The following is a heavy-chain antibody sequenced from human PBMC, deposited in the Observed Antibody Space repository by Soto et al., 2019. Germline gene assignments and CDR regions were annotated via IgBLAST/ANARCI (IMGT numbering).Heavy chain of an antibody. D-gene: IGHD3-10*01. V-gene: IGHV1-3*05. CDR2: INPGNGNT. Sequence: QVQLVQSGAEEKKPGASVKVSCKASGYTFTSYAMHWVRQAPGQRLEWMGWINPGNGNTKYSQKFQGRVTITRDTTASTAYMELSSLRSEDTAVYYCAGDRGLTIDYWGQGTLVTVSS. CDR3: AGDRGLTIDY. CDR1: GYTFTSYA. J-gene: IGHJ4*02.